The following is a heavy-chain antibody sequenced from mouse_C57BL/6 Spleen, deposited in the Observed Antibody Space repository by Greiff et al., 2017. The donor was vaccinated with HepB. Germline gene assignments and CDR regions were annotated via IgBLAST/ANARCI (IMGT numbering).Heavy chain of an antibody. CDR1: GYSFTSYY. Sequence: QVQLQQSGPELVKPGASVKISCKASGYSFTSYYIHWVKQRPGQGLEWIGWIYPGSGNTKYNEKFKGKATLTADTSSSTAYMQLSSLTSEDSAVYYCARGGITTVVAPFDYWGQGTTLTVSS. D-gene: IGHD1-1*01. CDR3: ARGGITTVVAPFDY. CDR2: IYPGSGNT. V-gene: IGHV1-66*01. J-gene: IGHJ2*01.